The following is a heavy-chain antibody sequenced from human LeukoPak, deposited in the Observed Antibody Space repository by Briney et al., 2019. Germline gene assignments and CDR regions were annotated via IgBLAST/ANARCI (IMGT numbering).Heavy chain of an antibody. D-gene: IGHD1-1*01. J-gene: IGHJ4*02. CDR2: ISGSGATT. CDR1: GFIFTSYA. Sequence: GGSLRLSCAASGFIFTSYAMSWVRHTPGKGLEWVSGISGSGATTYYADSVKGRLTISRDNSKNTVYLQMNSLRAEDTAVYYCAKSRSGSANWALQIFDNWGQGALVTVSS. V-gene: IGHV3-23*01. CDR3: AKSRSGSANWALQIFDN.